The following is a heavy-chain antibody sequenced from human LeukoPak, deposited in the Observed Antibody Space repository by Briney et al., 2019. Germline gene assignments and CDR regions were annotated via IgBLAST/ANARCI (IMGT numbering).Heavy chain of an antibody. CDR2: IIPIFGTA. Sequence: ASVKVSCKASGGTFSSYAISWVRQAPGQGLEWMGGIIPIFGTANYAQKLQGRVTMTTDTSTSTAYMELRSLRSDDTAVYYCARVVDTAMVRYYYYYMDVWGKGTTVTVSS. J-gene: IGHJ6*03. CDR1: GGTFSSYA. V-gene: IGHV1-69*05. D-gene: IGHD5-18*01. CDR3: ARVVDTAMVRYYYYYMDV.